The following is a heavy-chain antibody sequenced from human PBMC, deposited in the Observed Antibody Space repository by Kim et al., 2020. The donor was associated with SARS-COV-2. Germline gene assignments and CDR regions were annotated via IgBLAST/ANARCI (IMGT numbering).Heavy chain of an antibody. D-gene: IGHD6-19*01. J-gene: IGHJ6*02. CDR1: GYTLTELS. V-gene: IGHV1-24*01. CDR3: ATAIAVAGTTIYYYYGMDV. Sequence: ASVKVSCKVSGYTLTELSMHWVRHAPGKGLEWMGGFDPEDGETIYAQKFQGRVTMTEDTSTDTAYMELSSLRSEDTAVYYCATAIAVAGTTIYYYYGMDVWGQGTTVTVSS. CDR2: FDPEDGET.